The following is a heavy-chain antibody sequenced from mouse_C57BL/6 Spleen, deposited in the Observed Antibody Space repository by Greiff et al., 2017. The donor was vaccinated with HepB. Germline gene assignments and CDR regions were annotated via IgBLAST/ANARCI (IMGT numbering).Heavy chain of an antibody. J-gene: IGHJ1*03. V-gene: IGHV1-69*01. CDR3: ARTGGLRRYFDV. Sequence: QVQLQQPGAELVMPGASVKLSCKASGYTFTSYWMHWVKQRPGQGLEWIGEIDPSDSYTNYNQKFKGKSTLTVDKSSSTAYMQLSSLTSEDSAVYDCARTGGLRRYFDVWGTGTTVTVSS. CDR2: IDPSDSYT. CDR1: GYTFTSYW. D-gene: IGHD2-4*01.